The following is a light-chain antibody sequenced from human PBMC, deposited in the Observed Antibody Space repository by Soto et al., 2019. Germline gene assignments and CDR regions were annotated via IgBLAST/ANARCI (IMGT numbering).Light chain of an antibody. Sequence: QSVLTQPASVSGSPGQSITISCTGTSSDVGGYNYVSWYQQHPGKAPKLMIYDVSYRPSGVSNRFSGSKSANTASLTISGLQAEDEADYYCSSYTSSATYVFGPGTKLTVL. CDR3: SSYTSSATYV. CDR2: DVS. J-gene: IGLJ1*01. V-gene: IGLV2-14*01. CDR1: SSDVGGYNY.